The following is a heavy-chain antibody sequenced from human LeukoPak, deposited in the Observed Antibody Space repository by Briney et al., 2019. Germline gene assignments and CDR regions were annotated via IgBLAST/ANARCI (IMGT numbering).Heavy chain of an antibody. V-gene: IGHV4-4*07. CDR1: GGSISNYY. CDR3: ARDQSGSGGHNNDAFDI. D-gene: IGHD3-16*01. Sequence: PSETLSLTCSVSGGSISNYYWNWIRQPAGKGLEWIGRLHASGSTRYNPSFGTRVTMTADASKNQLSLKLTPVTAADTALYFCARDQSGSGGHNNDAFDIWGQGTMVTVYS. J-gene: IGHJ3*02. CDR2: LHASGST.